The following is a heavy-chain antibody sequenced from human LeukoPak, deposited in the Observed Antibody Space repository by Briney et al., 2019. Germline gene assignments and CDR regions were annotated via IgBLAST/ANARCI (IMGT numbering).Heavy chain of an antibody. D-gene: IGHD3-22*01. Sequence: PSETLSLTCTVSGGSISGYYWSWIRQPPGKGQEWIGYIRYSGTTNYSPSLKSRATISVDTSKNQFSLNLISVTAADTAIYYCARVSSGGYFHTYYFDYWGQGTLVTVSS. CDR1: GGSISGYY. V-gene: IGHV4-59*01. CDR2: IRYSGTT. J-gene: IGHJ4*02. CDR3: ARVSSGGYFHTYYFDY.